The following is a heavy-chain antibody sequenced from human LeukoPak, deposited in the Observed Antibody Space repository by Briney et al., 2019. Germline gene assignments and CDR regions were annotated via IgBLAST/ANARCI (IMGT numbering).Heavy chain of an antibody. Sequence: GGSLRLSCAASGFTFSSYSMNWVRQAPGKGLEWVSSISSSSSYIYYADSMKGRFTISRDNAKNSLYLQMNSLRAEDTAVYYCARDAELWATVVTLGYWGQGTLVTVSS. CDR3: ARDAELWATVVTLGY. D-gene: IGHD4-23*01. CDR2: ISSSSSYI. V-gene: IGHV3-21*01. CDR1: GFTFSSYS. J-gene: IGHJ4*02.